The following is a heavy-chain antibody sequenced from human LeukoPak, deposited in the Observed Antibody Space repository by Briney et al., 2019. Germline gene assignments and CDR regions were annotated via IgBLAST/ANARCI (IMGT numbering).Heavy chain of an antibody. Sequence: GGSLRLSCAASGFTFSSFSMNWVRQAPGKGLEWVSHISSSSSTIYYADSVKGRITIPRDNAKNSLYLQMNSLRAEDTAVYYCVRGSNSLTYWGQGTLVTVSS. CDR2: ISSSSSTI. D-gene: IGHD2-2*01. J-gene: IGHJ4*02. V-gene: IGHV3-48*01. CDR3: VRGSNSLTY. CDR1: GFTFSSFS.